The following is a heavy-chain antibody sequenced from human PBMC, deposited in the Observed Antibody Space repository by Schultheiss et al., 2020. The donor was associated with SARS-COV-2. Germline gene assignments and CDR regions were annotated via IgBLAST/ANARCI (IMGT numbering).Heavy chain of an antibody. CDR1: GGSFSGYY. Sequence: SETLSLTCAVYGGSFSGYYWSWIRQPPGKGLEWIGYIYYSGSTNYNPSLKSRVTISVDTSKNQFSLKLSSVTAADTAVYYCAADPGSVYYYYMDVWGKGTTVTVSS. V-gene: IGHV4-59*12. CDR2: IYYSGST. CDR3: AADPGSVYYYYMDV. J-gene: IGHJ6*03. D-gene: IGHD1-14*01.